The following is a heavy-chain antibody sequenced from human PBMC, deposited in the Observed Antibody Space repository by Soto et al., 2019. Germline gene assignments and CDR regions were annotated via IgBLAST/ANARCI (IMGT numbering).Heavy chain of an antibody. Sequence: GESLKISCKGSGYSFTTYWIAWVRQMPGKGLEWMGIIYPGDSDTKYSPSFQGQVTISADKSINTAYLQWSNLRASDSATYYCARSGSGTYERSKYYFYGMDVWGQGAKVTVS. CDR1: GYSFTTYW. D-gene: IGHD3-10*01. J-gene: IGHJ6*02. V-gene: IGHV5-51*01. CDR2: IYPGDSDT. CDR3: ARSGSGTYERSKYYFYGMDV.